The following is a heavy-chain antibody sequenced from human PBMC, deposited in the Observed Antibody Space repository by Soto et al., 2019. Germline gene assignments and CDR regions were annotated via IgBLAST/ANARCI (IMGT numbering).Heavy chain of an antibody. D-gene: IGHD2-15*01. Sequence: ASVKVSCKASGYTFTSYGISWVRQAPGQGLEWMGWISAYNGNTNYAQKLQGRVTMTKDTSTSTAYMELRSLRSDDTAEYYCARDPRRGRKTLVRPASGQPGYYYGMDVWGQGTTVTVSS. V-gene: IGHV1-18*01. CDR2: ISAYNGNT. CDR1: GYTFTSYG. J-gene: IGHJ6*02. CDR3: ARDPRRGRKTLVRPASGQPGYYYGMDV.